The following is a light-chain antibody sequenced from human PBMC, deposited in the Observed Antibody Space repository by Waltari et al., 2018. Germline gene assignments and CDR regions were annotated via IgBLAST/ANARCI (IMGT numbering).Light chain of an antibody. Sequence: QSALTQPASVSGSPGQSITISCIGTNSDVGAYTYVSWYQQHPGKAPKLIIYDVTKWPSGVSNRFSGSKSGNTASLTISGLQAEDEADYYCCSHAGSTTFVVFGGGTKLTVL. CDR3: CSHAGSTTFVV. CDR2: DVT. J-gene: IGLJ2*01. V-gene: IGLV2-23*02. CDR1: NSDVGAYTY.